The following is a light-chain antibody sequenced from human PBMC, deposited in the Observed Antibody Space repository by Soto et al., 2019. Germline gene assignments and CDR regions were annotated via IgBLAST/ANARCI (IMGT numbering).Light chain of an antibody. CDR2: DAS. Sequence: IQMTQSPSTLSASVGDRVTITCRASQSVSSWLAWYQQKPGKAPKLLIYDASNLESGVPSTFGGSGSGTDFTLTISRLEPEDFAVYYCQQYRSSLTWTFGQGTKVDIK. V-gene: IGKV1-5*01. CDR3: QQYRSSLTWT. J-gene: IGKJ1*01. CDR1: QSVSSW.